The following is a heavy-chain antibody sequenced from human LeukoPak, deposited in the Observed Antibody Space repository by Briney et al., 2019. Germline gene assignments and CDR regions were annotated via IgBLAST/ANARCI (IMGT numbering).Heavy chain of an antibody. J-gene: IGHJ6*02. D-gene: IGHD3-3*01. CDR3: ARGSSRVLRFLEWLRRRSPSYGMDV. Sequence: SEALPLTCAVYGGSCIGYYWSWIRQPPGKGREWIGEINHSGSTNYNPSLKCRVTISVDTSKNQFSLKLSSVTAADTAVYYCARGSSRVLRFLEWLRRRSPSYGMDVWGQGTTVTVSS. CDR2: INHSGST. CDR1: GGSCIGYY. V-gene: IGHV4-34*01.